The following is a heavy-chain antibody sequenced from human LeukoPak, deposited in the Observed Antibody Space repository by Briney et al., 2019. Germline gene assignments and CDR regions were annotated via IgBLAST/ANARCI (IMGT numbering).Heavy chain of an antibody. D-gene: IGHD6-13*01. CDR2: IWYDGRKE. Sequence: GGSLRLSCAASGFTFTSYGMHWVRQAPGKGLEWVALIWYDGRKEYYADSVKGRFTISRDDSRNTLYLQMSGLRAEDTAVYYCARLGSSWSSDYWGQGTLVTVSS. CDR3: ARLGSSWSSDY. V-gene: IGHV3-33*01. CDR1: GFTFTSYG. J-gene: IGHJ4*02.